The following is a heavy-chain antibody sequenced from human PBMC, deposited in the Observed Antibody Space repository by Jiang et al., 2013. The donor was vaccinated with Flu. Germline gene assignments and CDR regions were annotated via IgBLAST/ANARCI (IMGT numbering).Heavy chain of an antibody. J-gene: IGHJ4*02. CDR3: ARPMDYGDYGYFDY. Sequence: PGKGLEWMGIIFPGDSETRYSPSFQGQVTISADKSIGTAYLQWSSLKASDTAVYYCARPMDYGDYGYFDYWGQGTLVTVSS. V-gene: IGHV5-51*01. D-gene: IGHD4-17*01. CDR2: IFPGDSET.